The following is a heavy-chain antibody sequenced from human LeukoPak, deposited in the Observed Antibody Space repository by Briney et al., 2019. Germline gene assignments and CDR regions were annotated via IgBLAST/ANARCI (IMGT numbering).Heavy chain of an antibody. D-gene: IGHD6-19*01. CDR2: IYYSGST. CDR3: ARVGGWPTYFDY. Sequence: PSETLSLTCTVSGGSISSYYWSWIRQPPGKGLEWIGYIYYSGSTNYNPSLKSRVTISVDTSKNQLSLKLSSVTAADTAVYYCARVGGWPTYFDYWGQGTLVTVSS. V-gene: IGHV4-59*01. CDR1: GGSISSYY. J-gene: IGHJ4*02.